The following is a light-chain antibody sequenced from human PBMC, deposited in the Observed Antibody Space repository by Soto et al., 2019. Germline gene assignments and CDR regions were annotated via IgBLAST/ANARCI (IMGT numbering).Light chain of an antibody. J-gene: IGLJ1*01. CDR3: AAWDGSLHGYV. Sequence: QSVLTQPPSASGTPRQRVTMSCSGSGSNIGSSTVNWYQQLPGTAPRLLICNNNQRPSGVPDRFSGSKSGTSASLAISGLQSDDEADYYCAAWDGSLHGYVFGTGTKVTVL. V-gene: IGLV1-44*01. CDR2: NNN. CDR1: GSNIGSST.